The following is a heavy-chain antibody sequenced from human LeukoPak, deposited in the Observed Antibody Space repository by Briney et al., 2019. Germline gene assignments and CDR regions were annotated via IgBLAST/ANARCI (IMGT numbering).Heavy chain of an antibody. V-gene: IGHV6-1*01. CDR1: GDSVSSNTAT. J-gene: IGHJ5*02. D-gene: IGHD3-10*01. CDR2: TYYRSKWYN. Sequence: SQTLSLTCAISGDSVSSNTATWNWIRQSPSRGLEWLGRTYYRSKWYNDYALSVKSRITINPDTSKNQFSLQLSSVTPEDTALYYCARAVATMVRGVIIRNNNWFDPWGQGTLVTVSS. CDR3: ARAVATMVRGVIIRNNNWFDP.